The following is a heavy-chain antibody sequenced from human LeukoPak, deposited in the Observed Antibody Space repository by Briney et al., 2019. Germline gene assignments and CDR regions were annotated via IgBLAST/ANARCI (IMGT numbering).Heavy chain of an antibody. CDR1: GGSFSGYY. V-gene: IGHV4-34*01. CDR3: ARPDSSGYRWDAFDI. D-gene: IGHD3-22*01. CDR2: INHSGST. Sequence: PSETLSLTCAVYGGSFSGYYWSWIRQPPGKGLEWIGEINHSGSTNYNPSLKSRVTISVDTSKNQFSLKLSSVTAADTAVYYCARPDSSGYRWDAFDIWGQGTMVTVSS. J-gene: IGHJ3*02.